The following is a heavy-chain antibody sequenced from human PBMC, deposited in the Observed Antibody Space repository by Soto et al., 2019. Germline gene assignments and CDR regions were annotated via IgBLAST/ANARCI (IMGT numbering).Heavy chain of an antibody. CDR3: ARGYYGSGSYYNKPYYYYYGMDV. Sequence: QITLKESGPTLVKPTQTLTLTCTFSGFSLSTSGVGVGWIRQPPGKALEWLALIYWDDDKRYSPSLKSRLTITKDTSKNQVVLTMTNMDPVDTATYYCARGYYGSGSYYNKPYYYYYGMDVWVQGTTVTVSS. J-gene: IGHJ6*02. CDR1: GFSLSTSGVG. V-gene: IGHV2-5*02. D-gene: IGHD3-10*01. CDR2: IYWDDDK.